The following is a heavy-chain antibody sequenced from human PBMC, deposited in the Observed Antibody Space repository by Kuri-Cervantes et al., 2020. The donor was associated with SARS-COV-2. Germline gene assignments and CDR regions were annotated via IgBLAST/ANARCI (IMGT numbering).Heavy chain of an antibody. CDR1: GXXXSSYS. V-gene: IGHV3-64D*08. J-gene: IGHJ4*02. CDR2: ISSDGDST. CDR3: VKGRSSGYNYGXKGFSVFES. Sequence: GESLKISCATSGXXXSSYSMXWIRQAPQKGLECVPSISSDGDSTYYAGSVRGRFTVSRDNSKDTLYLKMSSLRPDDTAVYYCVKGRSSGYNYGXKGFSVFESWGQGTLVTVSS. D-gene: IGHD5-18*01.